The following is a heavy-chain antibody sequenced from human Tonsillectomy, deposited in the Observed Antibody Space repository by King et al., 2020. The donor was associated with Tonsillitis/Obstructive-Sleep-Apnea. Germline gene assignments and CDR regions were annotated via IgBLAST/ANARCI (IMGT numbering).Heavy chain of an antibody. Sequence: VQLVESGGGVVQPGRSLRLSCAASGFTFSSYGMHWVRQAPGKGLEWLAVIWYDGSNKYYADSVKGRFTISRDNSKNTLYLQMNSLRAEDTAVYYCARESTGPLGKAFDYWGQGTLVTVSS. D-gene: IGHD1-14*01. V-gene: IGHV3-33*01. J-gene: IGHJ4*02. CDR2: IWYDGSNK. CDR1: GFTFSSYG. CDR3: ARESTGPLGKAFDY.